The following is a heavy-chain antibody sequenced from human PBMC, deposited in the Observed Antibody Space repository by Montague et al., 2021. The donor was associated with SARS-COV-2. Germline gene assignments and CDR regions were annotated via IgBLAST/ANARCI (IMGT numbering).Heavy chain of an antibody. V-gene: IGHV4-4*07. J-gene: IGHJ6*02. D-gene: IGHD5-12*01. CDR3: ARDGADYSFAYYHEMDV. CDR2: LYTSGST. Sequence: SETLSLTCTVSGASVRTYYWSWTRQSAGKKLEWMGRLYTSGSTYYNPSFKSRVTMSLDTSKNLFSLSLSSMTAADTAVYYCARDGADYSFAYYHEMDVWGQGIAVTVSS. CDR1: GASVRTYY.